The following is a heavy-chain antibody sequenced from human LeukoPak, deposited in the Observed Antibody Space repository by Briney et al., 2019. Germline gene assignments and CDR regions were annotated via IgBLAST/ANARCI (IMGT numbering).Heavy chain of an antibody. Sequence: ASVKVSCKASGYTFTSYYMHWVRQAPGQGLEWMGIINPSGGSTSYAQKFQGRVTMTRDTSTSTVYMELSNLRSEDTAVYYCARDVGCSSTSCYVDAFDIWGQGTMVTVSS. CDR1: GYTFTSYY. CDR2: INPSGGST. J-gene: IGHJ3*02. CDR3: ARDVGCSSTSCYVDAFDI. D-gene: IGHD2-2*01. V-gene: IGHV1-46*01.